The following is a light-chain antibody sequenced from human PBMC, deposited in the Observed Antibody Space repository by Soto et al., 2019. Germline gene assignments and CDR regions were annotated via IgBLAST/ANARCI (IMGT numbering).Light chain of an antibody. Sequence: EIGLTQSPATLSLSQGERATLSCMSSQSVSSYLAWYQQKPGQAPRLLICDASNRATGIPARFSGSGSGTDFTHTISSLDPEDFAVYYCQQRSNWPSSLTFGGGTKVEIK. CDR1: QSVSSY. V-gene: IGKV3-11*01. J-gene: IGKJ4*01. CDR3: QQRSNWPSSLT. CDR2: DAS.